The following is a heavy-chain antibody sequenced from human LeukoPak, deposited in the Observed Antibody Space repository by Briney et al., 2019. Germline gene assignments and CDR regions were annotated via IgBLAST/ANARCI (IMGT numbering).Heavy chain of an antibody. CDR2: ISSSSSTI. CDR1: GFTFSSYS. CDR3: ARDWDTAMVNWFDP. D-gene: IGHD5-18*01. J-gene: IGHJ5*02. V-gene: IGHV3-48*01. Sequence: GGSLRLSCAASGFTFSSYSMNWVRQAPGKGLEWVSYISSSSSTIYYADSVKGRFTISRDNAKNSLYLQMNSLRAEDTAVYYCARDWDTAMVNWFDPWGQGTLVTVSS.